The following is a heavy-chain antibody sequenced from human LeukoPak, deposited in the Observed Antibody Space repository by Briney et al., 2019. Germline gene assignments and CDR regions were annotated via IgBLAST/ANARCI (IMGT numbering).Heavy chain of an antibody. CDR2: IFYLGST. CDR3: ARKYPDHWFDP. CDR1: GGSISSGNYY. D-gene: IGHD6-6*01. V-gene: IGHV4-30-4*01. J-gene: IGHJ5*02. Sequence: SQTLSLTCTVSGGSISSGNYYWSWIRQPPGKGLEWIGYIFYLGSTYYNPSLKSRVSISVNTFKNQFSLKLTAVTAADTAVYYCARKYPDHWFDPWGQGTLVTVSS.